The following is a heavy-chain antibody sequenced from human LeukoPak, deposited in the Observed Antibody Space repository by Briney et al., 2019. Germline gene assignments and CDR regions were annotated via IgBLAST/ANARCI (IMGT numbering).Heavy chain of an antibody. D-gene: IGHD3-10*01. J-gene: IGHJ4*02. Sequence: WRSLRLSCAASGFTFSSYGMHWVRQAPGKGLEWVAVIWYDGSNKYYADSVKGRFTISRDNSKNTLYLQMNSLRAEDTAVYYCARSGLFYGSGSHFDYWGQGTLVTVSS. CDR1: GFTFSSYG. CDR2: IWYDGSNK. CDR3: ARSGLFYGSGSHFDY. V-gene: IGHV3-33*01.